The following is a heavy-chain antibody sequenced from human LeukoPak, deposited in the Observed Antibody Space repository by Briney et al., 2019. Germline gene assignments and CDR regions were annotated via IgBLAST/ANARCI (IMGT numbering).Heavy chain of an antibody. CDR3: ARDLDWIFDL. CDR1: GYTFTRWN. D-gene: IGHD3-9*01. CDR2: ISTYNGDT. Sequence: ASVKVSCKTSGYTFTRWNFSWVRQAPGQGLEWMGWISTYNGDTKYAQKFQGRVPMTTDTSTSTPYMELRSLTSDDTAVYYCARDLDWIFDLWGRGTLVTVSS. J-gene: IGHJ2*01. V-gene: IGHV1-18*01.